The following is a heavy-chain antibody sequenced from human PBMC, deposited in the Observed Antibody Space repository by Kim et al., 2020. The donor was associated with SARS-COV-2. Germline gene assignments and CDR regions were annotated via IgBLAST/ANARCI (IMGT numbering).Heavy chain of an antibody. V-gene: IGHV4-34*01. CDR2: INDSGNA. D-gene: IGHD5-18*01. J-gene: IGHJ6*02. Sequence: SETLSLTCALYGGYFSDHSWTWIRQSPGKGLEWVGEINDSGNANYNPSLMSRVAMSLDTSKMQFSLRLTSVTAADTAVYYCARGRETVETPLATGFQKKKPKNYYFHGLDVWGQGTTVTVSS. CDR1: GGYFSDHS. CDR3: ARGRETVETPLATGFQKKKPKNYYFHGLDV.